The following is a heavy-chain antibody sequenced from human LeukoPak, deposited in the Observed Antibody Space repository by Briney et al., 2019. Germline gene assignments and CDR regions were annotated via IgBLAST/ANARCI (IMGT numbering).Heavy chain of an antibody. V-gene: IGHV3-23*01. CDR1: GFSLSTNA. CDR2: ISGSGAST. CDR3: AKDVGKWESLHFFDY. J-gene: IGHJ4*02. D-gene: IGHD1-26*01. Sequence: GGSLRLSCLTSGFSLSTNAMSWVRQAPGKGLEWISGISGSGASTYYADSVKGRFTISRDDSRNTLYLQMNSLRGDDTAVYYCAKDVGKWESLHFFDYWGQGTLVTVSS.